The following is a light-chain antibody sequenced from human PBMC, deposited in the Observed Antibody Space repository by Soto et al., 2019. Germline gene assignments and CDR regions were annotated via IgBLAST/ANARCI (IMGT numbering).Light chain of an antibody. J-gene: IGLJ1*01. CDR3: CSYAGRDTLYV. CDR2: DVS. CDR1: SSDVGGYNY. Sequence: QSVLTQPASVSGSPGQSITISCTGTSSDVGGYNYVSWYQQHPGKAPKLMIYDVSNRPSGVSNRFSGSKSGNTASLTISGLQAEDEADYYCCSYAGRDTLYVFGSGTKVTVL. V-gene: IGLV2-14*01.